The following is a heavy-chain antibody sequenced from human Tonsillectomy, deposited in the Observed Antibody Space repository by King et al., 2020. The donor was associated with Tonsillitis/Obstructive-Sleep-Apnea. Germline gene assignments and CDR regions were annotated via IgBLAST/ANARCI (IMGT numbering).Heavy chain of an antibody. CDR3: ARDRVNVRGYSYTLAY. V-gene: IGHV3-11*06. CDR2: ISGSSSHT. J-gene: IGHJ4*02. Sequence: VQLVESGGGLAKPGGSLRLSCAASGFIFSDHYMSWIRQAPGKGLEWVSYISGSSSHTNYADSLKGRFTISRDNAKNSLYLQMNGLRAEDTAVYYCARDRVNVRGYSYTLAYWGQGTLVTVSS. CDR1: GFIFSDHY. D-gene: IGHD5-18*01.